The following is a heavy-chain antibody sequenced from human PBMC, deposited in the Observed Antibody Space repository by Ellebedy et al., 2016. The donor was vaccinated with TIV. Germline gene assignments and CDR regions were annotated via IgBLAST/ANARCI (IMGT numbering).Heavy chain of an antibody. CDR2: ISNNGIST. CDR3: VTRVHTVMGFDY. D-gene: IGHD5-18*01. J-gene: IGHJ4*02. CDR1: GFTFSSYG. V-gene: IGHV3-64D*06. Sequence: PGGSLRLSCSGSGFTFSSYGMHWVRQAPGKGLEDVSGISNNGISTSYADSVKGRFTISRDNSRNTLYLQMSSLKPEDTAVYYCVTRVHTVMGFDYWGQGTLATVST.